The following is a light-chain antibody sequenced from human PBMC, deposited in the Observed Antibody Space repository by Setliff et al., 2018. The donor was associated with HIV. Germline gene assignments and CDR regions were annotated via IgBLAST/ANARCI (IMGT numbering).Light chain of an antibody. CDR1: SNDVGGYNY. J-gene: IGLJ1*01. Sequence: QSVLTQLPSASGSPGQSVTITCTGTSNDVGGYNYVSWYQQHPGKAPKLLIYDVTKRPSGVPDRFFASKSGKTASLTVSGLQAEDEADYYCSSYTGSDNYVFGTGTKVTVL. CDR3: SSYTGSDNYV. CDR2: DVT. V-gene: IGLV2-8*01.